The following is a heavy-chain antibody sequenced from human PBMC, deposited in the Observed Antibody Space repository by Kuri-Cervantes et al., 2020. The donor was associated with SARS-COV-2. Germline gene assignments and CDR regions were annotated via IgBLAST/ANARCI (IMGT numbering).Heavy chain of an antibody. Sequence: GGSLRLSCAASGFTFSSYAMHWVRQAPGKGLEWVAVISYDGSNKYYADSVKGRFTISRDNSKNTLYLQMNSLRAEDTAVYYCARDPSWGNRSFDYYYGMDVWGQGTTVTVSS. CDR1: GFTFSSYA. CDR3: ARDPSWGNRSFDYYYGMDV. CDR2: ISYDGSNK. D-gene: IGHD1-14*01. V-gene: IGHV3-30-3*01. J-gene: IGHJ6*02.